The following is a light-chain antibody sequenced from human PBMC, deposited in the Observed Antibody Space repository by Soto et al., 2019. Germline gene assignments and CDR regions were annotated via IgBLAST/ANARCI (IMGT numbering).Light chain of an antibody. CDR1: QDIRGA. CDR2: DVS. J-gene: IGKJ5*01. CDR3: QQFNTYPIT. V-gene: IGKV1-13*02. Sequence: AIQLARSPSSLAAAGGDRVTITCRASQDIRGALAWYQQKPGKPPKLLIFDVSSLQSGVPSRFSGSGSGTDFTLTISSLQPEDFATYYCQQFNTYPITFGQGTRLEIK.